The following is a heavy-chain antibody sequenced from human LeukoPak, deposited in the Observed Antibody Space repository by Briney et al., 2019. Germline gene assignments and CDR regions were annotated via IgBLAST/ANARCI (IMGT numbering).Heavy chain of an antibody. CDR3: ATDVVRGGNDY. CDR2: IRYDGRSQ. J-gene: IGHJ4*02. D-gene: IGHD4-23*01. Sequence: GGSLRLSCAVSGFTFSSYGIHWVRQAPGEGLESVAFIRYDGRSQDYADSVKGRFTISRDNSKNTVYLQMNSLRAEDTALYYCATDVVRGGNDYWGQGTLVTVSS. CDR1: GFTFSSYG. V-gene: IGHV3-30*02.